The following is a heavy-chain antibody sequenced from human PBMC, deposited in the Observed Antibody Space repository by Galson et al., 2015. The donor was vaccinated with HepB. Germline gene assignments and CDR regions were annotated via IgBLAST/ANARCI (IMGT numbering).Heavy chain of an antibody. Sequence: SLRLSCAASGFTFSRYDMHWVRQAPGKGLEWVAVISYDGSNNYYADSVKRRFTISRDNSNDTLYLVINSLRAEDTAVYYCAKWRGSDDLLYYHCGRDVWGQGTAVTGSS. D-gene: IGHD1-26*01. J-gene: IGHJ6*02. V-gene: IGHV3-30*18. CDR3: AKWRGSDDLLYYHCGRDV. CDR1: GFTFSRYD. CDR2: ISYDGSNN.